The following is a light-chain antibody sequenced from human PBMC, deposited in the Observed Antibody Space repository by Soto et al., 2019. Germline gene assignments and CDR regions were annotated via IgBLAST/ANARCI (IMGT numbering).Light chain of an antibody. J-gene: IGKJ5*01. V-gene: IGKV3-20*01. CDR2: GAS. Sequence: IRLTQSPGILSLYTGERATLSCRASQSVSNDFLAWYQQKPGQAPRLLIYGASSRATGIPDRFSGSGSGTDFTLTISRLEPEDFAVFYCQQYGSSITFGQGTRLEIK. CDR3: QQYGSSIT. CDR1: QSVSNDF.